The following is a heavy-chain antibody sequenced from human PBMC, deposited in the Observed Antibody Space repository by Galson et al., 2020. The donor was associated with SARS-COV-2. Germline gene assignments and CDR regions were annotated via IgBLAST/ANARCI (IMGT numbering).Heavy chain of an antibody. CDR3: ASPVAHSSGWATPYNDAFDI. CDR1: GFTLSSYA. V-gene: IGHV3-30*04. Sequence: GESLKISCAASGFTLSSYAMHWVRQAPGKGLEWVAVISYDGSNKYYADSVKGRFTISRDNSKNTLYLQMNSLRAEDTAVYYCASPVAHSSGWATPYNDAFDIWGQGTMVTVSS. D-gene: IGHD6-19*01. CDR2: ISYDGSNK. J-gene: IGHJ3*02.